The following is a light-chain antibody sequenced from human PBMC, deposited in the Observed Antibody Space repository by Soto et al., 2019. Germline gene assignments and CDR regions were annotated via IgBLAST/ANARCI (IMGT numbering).Light chain of an antibody. J-gene: IGLJ1*01. V-gene: IGLV2-14*01. CDR1: SSDVGGYNY. CDR3: SSYTSSSTLCV. Sequence: QSALTQPASVSGCPGQSITISCTGTSSDVGGYNYVSWYQQHPGKAPKLMIYDVSNRPSGVSNRFSGSKSGNTASLTISGLQAEDEADYYCSSYTSSSTLCVFGTGTQLTVL. CDR2: DVS.